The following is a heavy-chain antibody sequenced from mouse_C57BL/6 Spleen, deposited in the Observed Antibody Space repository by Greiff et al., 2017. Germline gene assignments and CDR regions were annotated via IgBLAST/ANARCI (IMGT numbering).Heavy chain of an antibody. CDR1: GYTFTSYW. CDR2: IHPNSGST. V-gene: IGHV1-64*01. D-gene: IGHD2-4*01. J-gene: IGHJ4*01. CDR3: ARGVSTMITTGVNYYAMDY. Sequence: QVHVKQPGAELVKPGASVKLSCKASGYTFTSYWMHWVKQRSGQGLEWIGMIHPNSGSTNYNEKFKSKATLTVDKSSSTAYMQLSSLTSEDSAVYYCARGVSTMITTGVNYYAMDYWGQGTSVTVSS.